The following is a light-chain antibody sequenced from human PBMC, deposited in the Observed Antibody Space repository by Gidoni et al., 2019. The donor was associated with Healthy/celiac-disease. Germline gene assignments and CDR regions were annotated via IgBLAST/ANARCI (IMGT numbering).Light chain of an antibody. CDR2: AAS. V-gene: IGKV1-39*01. J-gene: IGKJ1*01. CDR3: QQSYSTPPWT. Sequence: DIKMTQSPSSLSASVGDRVTITCRASQSISSYLNWYQQKPGKAPKPLIYAASSLQSGVQSRFSCSGSGTDFTLTISSLQPEDFATYYCQQSYSTPPWTFGQGTKVEIK. CDR1: QSISSY.